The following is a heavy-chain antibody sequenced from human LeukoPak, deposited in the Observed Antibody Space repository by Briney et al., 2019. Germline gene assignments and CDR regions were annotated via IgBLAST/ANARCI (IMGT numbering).Heavy chain of an antibody. J-gene: IGHJ3*02. CDR1: GDTFSSYA. Sequence: SVKVSCKASGDTFSSYAITWVRQAPGQGLEWMGGIIPIFGTTNYAQKFQGRVTITTDESTSTAYMELSSLKSEDTAVYYWAREYTPERGSAFDIWGRGTMVTVSS. D-gene: IGHD2-2*02. CDR3: AREYTPERGSAFDI. V-gene: IGHV1-69*05. CDR2: IIPIFGTT.